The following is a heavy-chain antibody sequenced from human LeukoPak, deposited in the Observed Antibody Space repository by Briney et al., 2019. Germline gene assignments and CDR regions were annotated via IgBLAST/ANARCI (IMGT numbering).Heavy chain of an antibody. V-gene: IGHV3-7*01. D-gene: IGHD4-17*01. CDR1: GFTFSSYW. J-gene: IGHJ4*02. CDR2: IKQDGSEK. Sequence: QPGGSLRLSCAASGFTFSSYWMSWVRQAPGKGLEWVANIKQDGSEKYYVDSVKGRFTISRGNAKNSLYLQMNSLRAEDTAVYYCARAGRDYGDYVAYWGQGTLVTVSS. CDR3: ARAGRDYGDYVAY.